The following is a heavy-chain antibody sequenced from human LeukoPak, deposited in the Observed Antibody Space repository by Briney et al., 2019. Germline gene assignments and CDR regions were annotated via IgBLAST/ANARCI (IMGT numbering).Heavy chain of an antibody. D-gene: IGHD3-10*01. V-gene: IGHV4-4*07. Sequence: SEALSLTCTVSGGSISSYYWSWIRQPAGKGLEWIGRIYTSGSTNYNPSLKSRVTMSVDTSKNQFSLKLSSVTAADTAVYYCARGPPFQSGGGNWFDPWGQGTLVTVSS. J-gene: IGHJ5*02. CDR1: GGSISSYY. CDR2: IYTSGST. CDR3: ARGPPFQSGGGNWFDP.